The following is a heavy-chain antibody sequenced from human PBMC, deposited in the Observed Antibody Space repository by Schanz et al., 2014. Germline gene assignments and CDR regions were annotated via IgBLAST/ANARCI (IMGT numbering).Heavy chain of an antibody. CDR3: VRDRGFCANDTCWLRYYMDV. D-gene: IGHD2-8*01. V-gene: IGHV3-33*01. CDR2: IWYDGSNK. J-gene: IGHJ6*03. Sequence: QVQLVESGGGVVQPGRSLRLSCAASGFTFSSYGMHWVRQAPGKGLEWVAIIWYDGSNKYYADSVKGRFTISRDNAKNSLFLQMNSLRADDTAVYYCVRDRGFCANDTCWLRYYMDVWGNGTTVTVSS. CDR1: GFTFSSYG.